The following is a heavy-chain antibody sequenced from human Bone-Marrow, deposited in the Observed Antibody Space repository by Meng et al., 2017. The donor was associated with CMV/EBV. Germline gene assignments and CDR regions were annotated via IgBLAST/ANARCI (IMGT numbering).Heavy chain of an antibody. Sequence: GGSRRLSCEGAGFTFSRNWMHWVRQAPGKGRVWVSRVSSEGSSTTYADSVKGRPTISRHNTKNTVYLQLNSLKAEDTAVYYCARDRLSPRYDYTSASSEAIHGVDVWGQGTTVTVSS. CDR2: VSSEGSST. V-gene: IGHV3-74*01. D-gene: IGHD3-3*01. J-gene: IGHJ6*02. CDR3: ARDRLSPRYDYTSASSEAIHGVDV. CDR1: GFTFSRNW.